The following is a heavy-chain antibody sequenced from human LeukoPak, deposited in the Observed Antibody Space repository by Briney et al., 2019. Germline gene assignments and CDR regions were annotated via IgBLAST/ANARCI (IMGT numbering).Heavy chain of an antibody. CDR2: IYYSGTT. V-gene: IGHV4-59*01. D-gene: IGHD3-22*01. CDR3: ARGSLGYYDSSGYYYAI. Sequence: SETLSLTCAVSGDSISSWYWSWIRQPPGKGLEWIGYIYYSGTTYYNPSLKSRVSISFDTSKNQFSLKLSSVTAADTAVYYCARGSLGYYDSSGYYYAIWGQGTLVTVSS. CDR1: GDSISSWY. J-gene: IGHJ4*02.